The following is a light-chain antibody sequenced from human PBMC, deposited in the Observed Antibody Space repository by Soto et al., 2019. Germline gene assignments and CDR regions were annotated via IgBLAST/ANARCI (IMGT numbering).Light chain of an antibody. V-gene: IGLV2-14*01. CDR1: SSDVGASKY. Sequence: QSVLTQPASVSGSPGQSITISCTGTSSDVGASKYVSRYQQHPGKAPKLMIYEVSNRPSGVSNRFSGSKSGNTASLTISGLQAEDEADYYCSSYTSTITVLFGGGTKLTVL. J-gene: IGLJ2*01. CDR3: SSYTSTITVL. CDR2: EVS.